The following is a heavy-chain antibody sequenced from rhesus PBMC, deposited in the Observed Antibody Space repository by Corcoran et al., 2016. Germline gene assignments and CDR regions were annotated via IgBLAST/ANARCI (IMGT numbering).Heavy chain of an antibody. CDR3: ARVDSGYSIDFDY. Sequence: QVQLQESGPGLVKPSETMSLTCAVSGGSISSGYYYWSWIRQPPGKGLEWIGYIPSSGSTTYNPSLKSRVTISRDTSKNQFSLELSSVTAADTAVYYCARVDSGYSIDFDYWGHGVLVTVSS. J-gene: IGHJ4*01. CDR1: GGSISSGYYY. V-gene: IGHV4-122*02. CDR2: IPSSGST. D-gene: IGHD5-24*01.